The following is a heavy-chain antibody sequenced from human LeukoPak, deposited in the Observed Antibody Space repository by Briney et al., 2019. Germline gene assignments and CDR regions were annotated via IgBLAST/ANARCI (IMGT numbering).Heavy chain of an antibody. CDR1: GYTFTRYA. D-gene: IGHD3-22*01. Sequence: ASVKVSGKASGYTFTRYAVNWVRQAPGQGLEGMVWISAYNGNTNYAQKVQGRVTMTTDTSTSTAYMELRSLRSDDTAVYYCARDGPPYDSSGGYWGQGTLVTVSS. J-gene: IGHJ4*02. V-gene: IGHV1-18*01. CDR3: ARDGPPYDSSGGY. CDR2: ISAYNGNT.